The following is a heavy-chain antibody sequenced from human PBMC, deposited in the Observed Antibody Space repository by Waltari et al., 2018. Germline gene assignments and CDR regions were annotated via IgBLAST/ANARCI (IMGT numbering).Heavy chain of an antibody. D-gene: IGHD6-13*01. J-gene: IGHJ4*02. CDR2: IKYDGSST. CDR1: GFIFSSYW. CDR3: IRENIAAAGLES. Sequence: EVQLVESGGGLVQPGGSLRLSCVASGFIFSSYWMDWVRQAPGKGLVWVERIKYDGSSTTYADSVKGRFTISRDNAKNTLYLHMSSLRAEDTAVYYCIRENIAAAGLESWGQGTLVIVSS. V-gene: IGHV3-74*01.